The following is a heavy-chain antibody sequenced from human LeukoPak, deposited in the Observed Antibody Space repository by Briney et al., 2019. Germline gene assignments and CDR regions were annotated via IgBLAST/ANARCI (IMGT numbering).Heavy chain of an antibody. CDR3: ARGENSGGWLIDY. CDR2: INADNGDI. Sequence: ASVKVSCKSSGYIFTEHAIHWVRQAPGQRLEWMGNINADNGDIKYSQDFQDRVTISRDTSAKIDYMELSSLRSDDTAVYFCARGENSGGWLIDYWGQGTLVTVSP. CDR1: GYIFTEHA. V-gene: IGHV1-3*01. J-gene: IGHJ4*02. D-gene: IGHD1-26*01.